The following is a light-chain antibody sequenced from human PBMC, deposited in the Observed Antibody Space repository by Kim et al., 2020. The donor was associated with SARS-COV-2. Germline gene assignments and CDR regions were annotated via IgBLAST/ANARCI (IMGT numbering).Light chain of an antibody. V-gene: IGKV1-5*01. CDR3: QQYNNYYP. J-gene: IGKJ2*01. CDR2: DVS. CDR1: HSVSTW. Sequence: SASVRASVTITCRASHSVSTWLAWYQQNPGKAPKVLIYDVSSLGSGIPSRFSGSGSGTEFTLTISSLQPDDFATYYCQQYNNYYPFGQGTKLEI.